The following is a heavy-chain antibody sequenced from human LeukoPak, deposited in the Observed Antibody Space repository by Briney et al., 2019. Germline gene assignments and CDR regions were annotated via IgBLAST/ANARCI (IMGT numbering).Heavy chain of an antibody. CDR3: AREVPYDFWSGYSPIDY. J-gene: IGHJ4*02. CDR2: IKQDGSEK. Sequence: GGSLRLSCAASGFTFSSYWMSWDRQAPGKGLEWVANIKQDGSEKYYVDSVKGRFTISRDNAKNSPYLQMNSLRAEDTAVYYCAREVPYDFWSGYSPIDYWGQGTLVTVSS. D-gene: IGHD3-3*01. CDR1: GFTFSSYW. V-gene: IGHV3-7*01.